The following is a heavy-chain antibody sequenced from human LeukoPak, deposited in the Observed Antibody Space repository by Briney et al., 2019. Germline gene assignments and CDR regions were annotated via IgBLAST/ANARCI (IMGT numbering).Heavy chain of an antibody. V-gene: IGHV3-9*03. CDR1: GFTFDDYA. Sequence: GGSLRLSCAASGFTFDDYAMHWVRQAPGKGLEWVSGNSWNSGSIGYADSVKGRFTISRDNAKNSLYLQMNSLRAEDMALYYCAKGDSSSWYPTGYFQHWGQGTLVTVSS. J-gene: IGHJ1*01. CDR3: AKGDSSSWYPTGYFQH. CDR2: NSWNSGSI. D-gene: IGHD6-13*01.